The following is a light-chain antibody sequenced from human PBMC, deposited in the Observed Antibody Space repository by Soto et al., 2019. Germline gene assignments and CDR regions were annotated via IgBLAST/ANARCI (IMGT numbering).Light chain of an antibody. CDR3: QQSYYMPA. CDR1: QSISNY. V-gene: IGKV1-39*01. CDR2: AAS. Sequence: DIQITQSPSSLSASVGDRVTITCRASQSISNYLNWYQQKPGKAPKLLIYAASSLQSGVPSRFSGSGSGTDFTLTISSLQPEDFATYFCQQSYYMPAFGPGTKVDIK. J-gene: IGKJ3*01.